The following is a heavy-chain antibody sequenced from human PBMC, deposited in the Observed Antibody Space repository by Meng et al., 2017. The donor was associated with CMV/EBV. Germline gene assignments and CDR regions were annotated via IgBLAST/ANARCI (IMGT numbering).Heavy chain of an antibody. J-gene: IGHJ1*01. CDR2: ISSSSSYI. Sequence: GESLKTSCAASGFTFSSYSMNWVRQAPGKGLEWVSSISSSSSYIYYADSVKGRFTISRDNAKNSLYLQMNSLRAEDTAVYYCARAHYYDSSGYYYDLYFQHWGQGTLVTVSS. D-gene: IGHD3-22*01. CDR3: ARAHYYDSSGYYYDLYFQH. V-gene: IGHV3-21*01. CDR1: GFTFSSYS.